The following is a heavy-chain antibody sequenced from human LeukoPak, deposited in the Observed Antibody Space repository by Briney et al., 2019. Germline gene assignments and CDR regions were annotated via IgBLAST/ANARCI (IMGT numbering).Heavy chain of an antibody. Sequence: SETLSLTCTLSGGSISTYYWSWIRQPPGKGLEWIEYIYHSESRNYISALTSRVTLSVDTSKIQFALKLSSVSAADTAVYYCARVGGYASPIGYWGQGALVTVSS. CDR2: IYHSESR. CDR1: GGSISTYY. CDR3: ARVGGYASPIGY. J-gene: IGHJ4*02. V-gene: IGHV4-59*01. D-gene: IGHD5-12*01.